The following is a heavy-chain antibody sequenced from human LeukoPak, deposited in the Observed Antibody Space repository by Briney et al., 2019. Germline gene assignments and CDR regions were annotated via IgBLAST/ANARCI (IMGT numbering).Heavy chain of an antibody. CDR2: ISDSGDTI. D-gene: IGHD1-14*01. Sequence: GGSLRLSCAASGFSFNTYSMNWVRQAPGKGLEWISYISDSGDTIYSADSVKGRFTISRNNAENSLFLHMNSLRADDTAMYYCAREPTRINLLTYGPWDAYDIWGQGTMVTVSS. CDR3: AREPTRINLLTYGPWDAYDI. J-gene: IGHJ3*02. V-gene: IGHV3-48*04. CDR1: GFSFNTYS.